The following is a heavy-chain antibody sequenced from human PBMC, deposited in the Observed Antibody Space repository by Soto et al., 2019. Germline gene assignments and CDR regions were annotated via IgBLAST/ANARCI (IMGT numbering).Heavy chain of an antibody. Sequence: QVQLVESGGGVVQPGRSLRLSCAASGFTFSSYGMHWVRQAPGKGLEWVAVISDDGSNKYYGDSVKGRFTISRDNSKNTLYLQMNSLRAEDTAVYYCAKDRRTRVYDYGMDVWGQGTTVTVSS. CDR1: GFTFSSYG. CDR3: AKDRRTRVYDYGMDV. CDR2: ISDDGSNK. J-gene: IGHJ6*02. V-gene: IGHV3-30*18.